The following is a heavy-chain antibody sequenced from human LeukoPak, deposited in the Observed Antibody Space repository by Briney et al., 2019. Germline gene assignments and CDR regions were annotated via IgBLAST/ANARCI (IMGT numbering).Heavy chain of an antibody. J-gene: IGHJ3*02. V-gene: IGHV3-7*03. CDR3: AKTDRTGALGRFRMRSDAFDI. CDR2: INQDESRK. CDR1: GFTFSRFW. D-gene: IGHD3-3*01. Sequence: GGSLRLSCAAPGFTFSRFWMSWVRQAPGKGLEWVARINQDESRKHYVDSVEGRFTISRDNSKNTLYLQMDSLRAEDTAVYYCAKTDRTGALGRFRMRSDAFDIWGQGTMVTVSS.